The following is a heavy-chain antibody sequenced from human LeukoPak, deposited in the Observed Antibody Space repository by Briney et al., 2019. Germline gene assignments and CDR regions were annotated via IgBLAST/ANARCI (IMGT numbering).Heavy chain of an antibody. V-gene: IGHV1-18*01. CDR3: ARVQDTYYYDSSGYYPLDY. Sequence: ASVKVSCKASGYTFTSYGISWVRQAPGRGLEWMGWISAYNGNTNYAQKLQGRVTMTTGTSTSTAYMELRSLRSDDTAVYYCARVQDTYYYDSSGYYPLDYWGQGTLVTVSS. D-gene: IGHD3-22*01. CDR1: GYTFTSYG. J-gene: IGHJ4*02. CDR2: ISAYNGNT.